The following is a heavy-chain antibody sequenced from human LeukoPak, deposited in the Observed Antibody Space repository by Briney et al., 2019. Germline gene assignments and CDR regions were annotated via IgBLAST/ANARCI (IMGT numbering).Heavy chain of an antibody. CDR1: GGSISSGGYY. CDR2: IYYSGST. CDR3: ARVEVFAFDI. J-gene: IGHJ3*02. D-gene: IGHD1-1*01. V-gene: IGHV4-31*03. Sequence: SETLSLTCTVSGGSISSGGYYWSWIRQHPGKGLEWIGFIYYSGSTYYNPSLESRVTISVDMSKNPFSLTLSSVTAADTAVYYCARVEVFAFDIWGQGRMVTVSS.